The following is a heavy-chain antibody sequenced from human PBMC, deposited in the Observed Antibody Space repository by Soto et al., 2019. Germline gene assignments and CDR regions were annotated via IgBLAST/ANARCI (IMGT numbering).Heavy chain of an antibody. J-gene: IGHJ4*02. D-gene: IGHD1-1*01. CDR2: INKDGSYK. CDR3: ARGGLEPFDY. Sequence: GGSLRLSCAASGFTFSSYSMTWVRQAPGKGLEWVAHINKDGSYKNYADFVEGRFTISRDDAKSELYLHMDRLRAEDTAVYYCARGGLEPFDYLGQGALVTVSS. V-gene: IGHV3-74*01. CDR1: GFTFSSYS.